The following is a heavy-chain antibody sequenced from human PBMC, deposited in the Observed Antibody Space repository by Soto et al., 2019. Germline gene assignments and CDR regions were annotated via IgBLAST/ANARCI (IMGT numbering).Heavy chain of an antibody. J-gene: IGHJ4*02. CDR3: ANGLTGSYLDY. Sequence: GGSLRLSCAASGFTFSGAWMNWVRQAPGKGLEWVGLIRSKVDGGTTGYGAAVEGRFSISRDDSENTVHLQMNSPKAEDTAVYYCANGLTGSYLDYWGQGTLVTVSS. CDR2: IRSKVDGGTT. D-gene: IGHD3-10*01. CDR1: GFTFSGAW. V-gene: IGHV3-15*07.